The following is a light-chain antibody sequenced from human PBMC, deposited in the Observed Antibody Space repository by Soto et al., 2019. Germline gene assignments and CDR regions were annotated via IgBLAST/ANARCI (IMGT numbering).Light chain of an antibody. V-gene: IGKV1-5*03. Sequence: DIELPQALSSVSGAVVDRCASTCVSSQAISSWLAWYQQKPGKAPKLLIYKASTLKSGVPSRFSGSGSGTEFSLTISSLQPDDFATYYCQHYNSYSEAFGQGTKVDI. J-gene: IGKJ1*01. CDR3: QHYNSYSEA. CDR1: QAISSW. CDR2: KAS.